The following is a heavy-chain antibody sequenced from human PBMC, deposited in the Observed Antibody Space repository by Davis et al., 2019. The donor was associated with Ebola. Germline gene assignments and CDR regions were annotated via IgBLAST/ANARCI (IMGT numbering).Heavy chain of an antibody. CDR3: ARLGYYGSGGYGMDV. Sequence: SVKVSCKASGYTFTSYDISWVRQAPGQGLEWMGGIIPIFGTTKYAQKFQGRVTITADKSTSTAYMELSRLRSDDTAVYYCARLGYYGSGGYGMDVWGKGTTVTVSS. V-gene: IGHV1-69*06. CDR1: GYTFTSYD. J-gene: IGHJ6*04. D-gene: IGHD3-10*01. CDR2: IIPIFGTT.